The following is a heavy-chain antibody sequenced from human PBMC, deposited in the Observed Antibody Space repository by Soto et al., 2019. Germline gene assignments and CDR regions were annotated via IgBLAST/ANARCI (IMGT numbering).Heavy chain of an antibody. CDR3: ERDRSTAVAGSYFDP. J-gene: IGHJ5*02. Sequence: ASVKVSCKASGYTFTSYGISWVRQAPGQGLEWMGWISAYSGGTNYAQKFQGWVTMTWDTSISTAYMELSRLRSDDTAVYYCERDRSTAVAGSYFDPWGQGTLVNVSS. CDR1: GYTFTSYG. CDR2: ISAYSGGT. D-gene: IGHD6-19*01. V-gene: IGHV1-2*04.